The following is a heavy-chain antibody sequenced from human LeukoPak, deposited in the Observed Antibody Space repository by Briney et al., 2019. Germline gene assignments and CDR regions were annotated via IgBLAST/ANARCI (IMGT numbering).Heavy chain of an antibody. CDR2: IKEDGSEE. V-gene: IGHV3-7*01. CDR3: ARDQRYLSRKTRYYYMDV. CDR1: GFIFSGYW. D-gene: IGHD1-14*01. J-gene: IGHJ6*03. Sequence: GGALRLSCAASGFIFSGYWMRWVRQAPGKGLEWVANIKEDGSEEYYVDSVKGRFTISRDNAKNSLYLQMNSLRAEDTAVYYCARDQRYLSRKTRYYYMDVWGKGTTVTVSS.